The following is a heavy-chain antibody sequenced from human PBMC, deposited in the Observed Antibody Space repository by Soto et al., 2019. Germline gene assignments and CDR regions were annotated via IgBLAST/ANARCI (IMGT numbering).Heavy chain of an antibody. CDR3: ASGVVRGVKLSDY. D-gene: IGHD3-10*01. CDR1: GFTVSSNY. Sequence: EVQLVESGGGLVQPGGSLRLSCAASGFTVSSNYMSWVRQAPGKGLEWVSVIYSGGSTYYADSVKGRFTISRDNSKNTLYLQMNSLRAEDTAVYYCASGVVRGVKLSDYWGQGTLVTVSS. V-gene: IGHV3-66*01. J-gene: IGHJ4*02. CDR2: IYSGGST.